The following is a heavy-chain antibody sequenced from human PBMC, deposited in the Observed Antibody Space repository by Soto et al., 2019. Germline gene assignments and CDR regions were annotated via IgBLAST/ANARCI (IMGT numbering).Heavy chain of an antibody. J-gene: IGHJ6*02. CDR3: ARDGNTAFYGMDV. Sequence: QVQLVQSGAEVKKPGASVKVSCKASGYTFTSYGISWVRQAPGQGLEWMGWISAYNGNTNYAQKLQGRVTMXXDTXTXXXYMELRSLRSDDTAVYYCARDGNTAFYGMDVWGQGTTVTVSS. V-gene: IGHV1-18*01. CDR2: ISAYNGNT. D-gene: IGHD5-18*01. CDR1: GYTFTSYG.